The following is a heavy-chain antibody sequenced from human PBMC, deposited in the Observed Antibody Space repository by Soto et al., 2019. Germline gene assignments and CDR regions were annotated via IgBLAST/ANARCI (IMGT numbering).Heavy chain of an antibody. CDR1: GFTFSSYS. J-gene: IGHJ6*02. D-gene: IGHD3-3*01. CDR2: ISSSSSYI. V-gene: IGHV3-21*01. Sequence: PGGSLRLSCAASGFTFSSYSMNWVRQAPGKGLEWVSSISSSSSYIYSADSVKGRFTISRDNAENSLYLQMNSLRAEDMAVYYCASTSYDFWSGYYLRSYYGMDVWGQGTTVTVSS. CDR3: ASTSYDFWSGYYLRSYYGMDV.